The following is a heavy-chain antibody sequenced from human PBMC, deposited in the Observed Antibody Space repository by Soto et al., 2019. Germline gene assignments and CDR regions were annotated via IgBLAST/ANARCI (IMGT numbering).Heavy chain of an antibody. CDR1: GFTFSSYA. Sequence: GGSLRLSCAASGFTFSSYAMSWVRQAPGKGLEWVSAISGSGGSTYYADSVKGRFTISRDNSKNTLYLQMNSLRAEDTAVYYCAKGLHPDYGDYVYYYYMDVWGKGTTVTVSS. J-gene: IGHJ6*03. CDR3: AKGLHPDYGDYVYYYYMDV. CDR2: ISGSGGST. D-gene: IGHD4-17*01. V-gene: IGHV3-23*01.